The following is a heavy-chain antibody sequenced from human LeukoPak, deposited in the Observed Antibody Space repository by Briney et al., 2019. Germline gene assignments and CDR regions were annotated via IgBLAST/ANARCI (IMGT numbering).Heavy chain of an antibody. D-gene: IGHD6-13*01. V-gene: IGHV3-9*01. J-gene: IGHJ4*02. CDR1: GFTFDDYA. CDR2: ISWNSGSI. CDR3: AKDIAAAGARTFDY. Sequence: GRSPRLSCAASGFTFDDYAMHWVRQAPGKGLEWVSGISWNSGSIGYADSVKGRFTISRDNAKNSLYLQMNSLRAEDTALYYCAKDIAAAGARTFDYWGQGTLVTVSS.